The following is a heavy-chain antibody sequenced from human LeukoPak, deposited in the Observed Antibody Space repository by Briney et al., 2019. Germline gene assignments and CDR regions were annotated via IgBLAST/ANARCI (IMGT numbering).Heavy chain of an antibody. CDR1: GGTFSSYA. CDR3: ARAALGIVGATGWFDY. D-gene: IGHD1-26*01. J-gene: IGHJ4*02. CDR2: IIPILGIA. V-gene: IGHV1-69*04. Sequence: SVKVPCKASGGTFSSYAISWVRQAPGQGLEWMGRIIPILGIANYAQKFQGRVTITADKSTSTAYMELSSLRSEDTAVYYCARAALGIVGATGWFDYWGQGTLVTVSS.